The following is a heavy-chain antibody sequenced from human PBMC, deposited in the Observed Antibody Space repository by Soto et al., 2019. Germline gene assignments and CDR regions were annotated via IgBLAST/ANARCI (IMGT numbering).Heavy chain of an antibody. D-gene: IGHD1-26*01. CDR3: VVGALGY. CDR2: SYNGGST. V-gene: IGHV3-53*02. Sequence: EVQLVETGGGLIQPGGSLRLSCAASGFTLSGNYMYWVRQAPGKGLQWVSVSYNGGSTYYADSVKGRFTISRDTTKNTFYLQMSSMRVEDTAVYYCVVGALGYWGKGTLVTVSS. CDR1: GFTLSGNY. J-gene: IGHJ4*02.